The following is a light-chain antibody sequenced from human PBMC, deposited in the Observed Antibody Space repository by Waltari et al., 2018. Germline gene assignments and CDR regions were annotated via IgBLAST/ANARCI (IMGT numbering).Light chain of an antibody. Sequence: QSALTQPRSVSGSPGQSVTISCTGTSSDVGYYNYVSWYQQHPGKAPKLLSYDVNARPSGVPERFSGSKSGTTASLTISGLQAEDEADYYCCSYAGSYLRVFGGGTKLTVL. CDR3: CSYAGSYLRV. CDR2: DVN. CDR1: SSDVGYYNY. V-gene: IGLV2-11*01. J-gene: IGLJ2*01.